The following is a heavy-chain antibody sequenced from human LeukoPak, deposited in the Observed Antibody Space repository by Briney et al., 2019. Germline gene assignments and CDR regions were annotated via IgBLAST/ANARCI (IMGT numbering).Heavy chain of an antibody. V-gene: IGHV3-21*01. J-gene: IGHJ5*02. CDR2: IGSSSSFI. D-gene: IGHD6-6*01. CDR1: GFTFSIYS. Sequence: PGGSLRLSCAYSGFTFSIYSMNWVRQATGKGLEWVSSIGSSSSFIYYADSVKGRFTISRDNAKNSLYLQMNSLRAEDTAVYYCARSIAAGRGNWFDPWGQGTLVTVSS. CDR3: ARSIAAGRGNWFDP.